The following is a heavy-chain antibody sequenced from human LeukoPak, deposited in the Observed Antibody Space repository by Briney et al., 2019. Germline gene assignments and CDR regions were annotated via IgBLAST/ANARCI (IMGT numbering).Heavy chain of an antibody. V-gene: IGHV5-51*01. J-gene: IGHJ4*02. Sequence: GESLKISCKGSGYTFTTHWIGWVRQMPGKGLEWMGIIYPGDSDTRYSPSFQGQVTISADKSISTAYLQWSSLKASDTAMYYCASSRGYSSGWYYFDYWGQGTLVAVSS. D-gene: IGHD6-19*01. CDR2: IYPGDSDT. CDR1: GYTFTTHW. CDR3: ASSRGYSSGWYYFDY.